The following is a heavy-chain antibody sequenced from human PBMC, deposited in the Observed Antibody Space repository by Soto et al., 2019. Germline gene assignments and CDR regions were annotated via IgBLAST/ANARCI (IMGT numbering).Heavy chain of an antibody. CDR3: ARLGDCSGGSCFSRYYYHGMDV. J-gene: IGHJ6*02. CDR2: IDPSDSYI. Sequence: GGSLKISCKSSGYSLATYWITWVRQMPGKGVEWMGRIDPSDSYINYSPSFQGRVTISADKSLNTAYLQWSSLEASDTAMYYCARLGDCSGGSCFSRYYYHGMDVWGQGTTVTVSS. V-gene: IGHV5-10-1*01. D-gene: IGHD2-15*01. CDR1: GYSLATYW.